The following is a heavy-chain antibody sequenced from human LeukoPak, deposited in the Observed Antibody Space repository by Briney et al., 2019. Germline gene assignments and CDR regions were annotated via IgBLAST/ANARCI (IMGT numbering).Heavy chain of an antibody. V-gene: IGHV4-4*07. Sequence: PSETLSLTCTVSGGSITYYYWSWIRQPAGKGLEWIGRIYTSGSTNYNPSLKSRVTMAVDTSKNQFSLKLSSVTAADTAVYYCARDHLFGGVIVKWGQGTLVTVSS. J-gene: IGHJ4*02. D-gene: IGHD3-16*02. CDR1: GGSITYYY. CDR2: IYTSGST. CDR3: ARDHLFGGVIVK.